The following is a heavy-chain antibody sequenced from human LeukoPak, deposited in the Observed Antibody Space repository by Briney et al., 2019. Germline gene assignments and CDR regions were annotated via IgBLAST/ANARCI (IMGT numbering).Heavy chain of an antibody. CDR1: GYTFNGFY. V-gene: IGHV1-2*02. Sequence: ASVKVSFKASGYTFNGFYLHWVRQAPGQGLEWMGWINPNSGGTNYAQKFQGRVTMTRDTSISTAYMELSRLRSDDTAVYYCAREATTVTTYYYWGQGTLVTVSS. J-gene: IGHJ4*02. CDR2: INPNSGGT. D-gene: IGHD4-17*01. CDR3: AREATTVTTYYY.